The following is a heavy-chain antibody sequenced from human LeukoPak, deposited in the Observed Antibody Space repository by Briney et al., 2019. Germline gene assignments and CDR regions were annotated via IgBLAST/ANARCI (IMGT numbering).Heavy chain of an antibody. Sequence: ASVKVSCKASGYTFTSYGISWVRQAPGQGLEWMGWISAYNGNTNYAQKLQGRATMTTDTSTSTAYMELRSLRSDDAAVYYCARDITMIVVAEKWFDPWGQGTLVTVSS. CDR1: GYTFTSYG. CDR2: ISAYNGNT. D-gene: IGHD3-22*01. V-gene: IGHV1-18*01. J-gene: IGHJ5*02. CDR3: ARDITMIVVAEKWFDP.